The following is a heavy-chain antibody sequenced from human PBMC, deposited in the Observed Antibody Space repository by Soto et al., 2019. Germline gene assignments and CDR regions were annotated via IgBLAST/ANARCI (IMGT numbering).Heavy chain of an antibody. D-gene: IGHD4-4*01. V-gene: IGHV5-51*01. CDR1: GNSFTSYW. J-gene: IGHJ4*02. Sequence: HGASLKISCKGSGNSFTSYWIGWVRQMHGKGLECMGIIYPDDSDTRYCPSFQGQVTISADKSISTAYLQWSSLKASDTAMYYCARLERHSYYLYYFDFWGQGTLVTVSS. CDR3: ARLERHSYYLYYFDF. CDR2: IYPDDSDT.